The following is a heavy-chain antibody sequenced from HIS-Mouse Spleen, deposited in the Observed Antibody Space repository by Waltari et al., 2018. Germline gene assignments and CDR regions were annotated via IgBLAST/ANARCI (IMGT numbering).Heavy chain of an antibody. D-gene: IGHD7-27*01. CDR1: GFTFSSYS. V-gene: IGHV3-21*01. CDR2: ISSSSSYI. CDR3: ARRLLTGDAFDI. J-gene: IGHJ3*02. Sequence: EVQLVQSGGGLVKPGGSLRLSCAASGFTFSSYSMNWVRQAPGKGLELVSSISSSSSYIYYADSVKGRFTSSRDNAKNSLYLQMNSLRAEDTAVYYCARRLLTGDAFDIWGQGTMVTVSS.